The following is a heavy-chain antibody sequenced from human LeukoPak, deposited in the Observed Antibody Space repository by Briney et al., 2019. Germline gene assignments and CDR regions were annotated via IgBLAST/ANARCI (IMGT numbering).Heavy chain of an antibody. CDR2: TSGSGGNT. CDR3: AKEYSGYDFDY. D-gene: IGHD5-12*01. J-gene: IGHJ4*02. CDR1: GFTLRSYD. Sequence: PGGSLRLSCAASGFTLRSYDMSWVRQAPGKGLEWVAATSGSGGNTYYADSVKGRFTISRDNSKNTLYLQMNSPRAEDTAVYYCAKEYSGYDFDYWGQGTLVTVSS. V-gene: IGHV3-23*01.